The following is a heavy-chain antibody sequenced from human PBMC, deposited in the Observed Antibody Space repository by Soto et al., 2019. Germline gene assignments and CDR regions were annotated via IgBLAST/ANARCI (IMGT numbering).Heavy chain of an antibody. D-gene: IGHD5-18*01. CDR1: GYSFTSYW. V-gene: IGHV5-51*01. CDR3: ARRPQGGYSYGYFDY. Sequence: GESLKISCKGSGYSFTSYWIGWVRQMPGKGLEWMGIIYPGDSDTRYSPSFQGQVTISADKSISTAYLQWSSLKASDTAMYYCARRPQGGYSYGYFDYWGQGTLVTVSS. CDR2: IYPGDSDT. J-gene: IGHJ4*02.